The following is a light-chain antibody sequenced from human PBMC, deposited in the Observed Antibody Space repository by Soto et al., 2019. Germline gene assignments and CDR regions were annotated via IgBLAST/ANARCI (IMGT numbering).Light chain of an antibody. CDR2: DSS. J-gene: IGKJ4*01. CDR3: QQRRVWPLT. V-gene: IGKV3-11*01. CDR1: QSVNNY. Sequence: EYVLTQSPAILSLSPGERATLSCSASQSVNNYLAWYQQRPGQAPRLLIYDSSNRATGIPARFSASGSGTDFTLTISSLEPEDFAVYYCQQRRVWPLTFGVGTKVEIK.